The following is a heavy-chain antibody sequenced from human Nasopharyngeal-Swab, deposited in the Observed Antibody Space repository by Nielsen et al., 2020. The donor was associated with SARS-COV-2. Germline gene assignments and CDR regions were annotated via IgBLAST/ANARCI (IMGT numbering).Heavy chain of an antibody. J-gene: IGHJ6*02. Sequence: GGSLTLSCAVSGFTINSFAMHWLRLAPPQGLERVAVISYDGNNKYYADSVKGRFTISRDNSKNTVYLQMNSLRPEDNAGYYCARDVASRFWELFPLLRGLDIWGHGTTVTVSS. CDR2: ISYDGNNK. D-gene: IGHD3-10*01. CDR1: GFTINSFA. CDR3: ARDVASRFWELFPLLRGLDI. V-gene: IGHV3-30-3*01.